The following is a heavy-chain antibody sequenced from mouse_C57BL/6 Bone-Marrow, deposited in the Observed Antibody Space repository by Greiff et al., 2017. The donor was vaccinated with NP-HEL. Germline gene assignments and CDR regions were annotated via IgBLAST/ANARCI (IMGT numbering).Heavy chain of an antibody. Sequence: VKLMESGPELVKPGASVKLSCKASGYTFTSYDINWVKQRPGQGLEWIGWIYPRDGSTKYNEKFKGKATLTVDTSSSTAYMELHSLTSEDSAVYFCARFTAALGYGYFDYWGQGTTLTVSS. D-gene: IGHD3-2*02. V-gene: IGHV1-85*01. CDR2: IYPRDGST. CDR1: GYTFTSYD. J-gene: IGHJ2*01. CDR3: ARFTAALGYGYFDY.